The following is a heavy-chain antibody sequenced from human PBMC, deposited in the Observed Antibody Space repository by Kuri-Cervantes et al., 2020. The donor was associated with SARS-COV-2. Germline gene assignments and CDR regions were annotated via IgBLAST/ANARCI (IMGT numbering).Heavy chain of an antibody. J-gene: IGHJ6*02. CDR1: GFTFSSYA. Sequence: GESLKISCAASGFTFSSYAMHWVRQAPGKGLEWVAVISYDGSNKYYADSVKGRFTISRDNSKNTLYLQMNSLRAEDTAVYYCARVGVPNYYDSSGYYYDYYYYGMDVWGQGTTVTVSS. CDR2: ISYDGSNK. CDR3: ARVGVPNYYDSSGYYYDYYYYGMDV. V-gene: IGHV3-30-3*01. D-gene: IGHD3-22*01.